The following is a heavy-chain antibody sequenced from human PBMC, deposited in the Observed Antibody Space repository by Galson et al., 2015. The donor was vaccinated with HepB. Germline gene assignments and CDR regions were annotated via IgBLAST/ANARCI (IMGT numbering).Heavy chain of an antibody. D-gene: IGHD3-10*01. CDR1: GDSVSSNSAA. Sequence: CAISGDSVSSNSAAWNWIRQSPSRGLEWLGRTYYRSKWYNDYAVSVKSRITINPDTSKNQFSLQLNSVTPEDTAVYYCARDDPLLWFGELSFSSGGSGFDPWGQGTLVTVSS. CDR3: ARDDPLLWFGELSFSSGGSGFDP. CDR2: TYYRSKWYN. V-gene: IGHV6-1*01. J-gene: IGHJ5*02.